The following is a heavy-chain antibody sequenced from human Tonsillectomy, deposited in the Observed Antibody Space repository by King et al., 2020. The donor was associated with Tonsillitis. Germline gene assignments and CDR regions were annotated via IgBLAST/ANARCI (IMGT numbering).Heavy chain of an antibody. V-gene: IGHV4-59*01. CDR3: ARGRGYSYAHYDY. D-gene: IGHD5-18*01. CDR2: IYYSGST. Sequence: MQLQESGPGLVKPSETLSLTCTVSGGSISTYYWSWIRQPPGKGLEWIGYIYYSGSTNYNFSLKSRVTISIDTSKNQFSLKLSSVTAADTAVYYCARGRGYSYAHYDYWGQGTLVTVSS. J-gene: IGHJ4*02. CDR1: GGSISTYY.